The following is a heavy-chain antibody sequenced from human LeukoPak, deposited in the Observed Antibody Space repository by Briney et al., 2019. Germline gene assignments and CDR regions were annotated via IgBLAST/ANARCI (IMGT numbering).Heavy chain of an antibody. CDR3: ARALYCSSTSCFYFDY. CDR1: GGSISSYL. V-gene: IGHV4-4*07. D-gene: IGHD2-2*01. CDR2: IYSSGST. J-gene: IGHJ4*02. Sequence: SETLSLTCTVSGGSISSYLWSWIRQPAGKGLEWIGRIYSSGSTNYNPSLKSRVTMSLDTSKNQFSLKLTSVTAADTVVYYCARALYCSSTSCFYFDYWGQGTLVTVSS.